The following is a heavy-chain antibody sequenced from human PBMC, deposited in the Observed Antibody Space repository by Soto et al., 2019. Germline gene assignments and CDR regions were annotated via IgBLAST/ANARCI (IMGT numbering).Heavy chain of an antibody. D-gene: IGHD1-26*01. J-gene: IGHJ4*02. CDR3: STDGWE. V-gene: IGHV3-15*05. CDR1: GFDFSNGW. Sequence: EVQLVESGGGLVKPGGSLRLSCAASGFDFSNGWMSWVRQAPGKGLEWVGRIKSKIHGETTDYAAHVKGRFTISRDDSRNTLYLQMHGLEREDIAVDYCSTDGWEWGQGTLVTVSS. CDR2: IKSKIHGETT.